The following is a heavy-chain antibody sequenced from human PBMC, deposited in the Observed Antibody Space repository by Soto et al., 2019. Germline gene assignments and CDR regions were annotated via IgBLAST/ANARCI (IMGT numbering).Heavy chain of an antibody. CDR1: GGSISSSSYY. J-gene: IGHJ5*02. D-gene: IGHD6-25*01. Sequence: ASETLSLTCTVSGGSISSSSYYWGWIRQPPGKGLEWIGSIYYSGSTYYNPSLKSRVTISVDTSKNQFSLKLSSVTAADKAVYYCARHSIAAAEYNWFDHWGQGPMVTVS. CDR3: ARHSIAAAEYNWFDH. CDR2: IYYSGST. V-gene: IGHV4-39*01.